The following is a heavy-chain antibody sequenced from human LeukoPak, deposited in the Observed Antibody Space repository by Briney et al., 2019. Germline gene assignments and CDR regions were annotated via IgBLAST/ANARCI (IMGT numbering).Heavy chain of an antibody. CDR1: GGSISSNSYY. J-gene: IGHJ4*02. CDR2: MYYSGST. Sequence: SETLSLTCTVSGGSISSNSYYWGWIRQPPGKGPEWIGSMYYSGSTYYNPSLKSRVTISVDTSKNQLSLKLSSVTAADTAVYYCARQKQLGRGDYWGQGTLVTVSS. CDR3: ARQKQLGRGDY. D-gene: IGHD7-27*01. V-gene: IGHV4-39*01.